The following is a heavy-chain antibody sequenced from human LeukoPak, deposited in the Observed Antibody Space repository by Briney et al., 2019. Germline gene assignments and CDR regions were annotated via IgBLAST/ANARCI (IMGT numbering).Heavy chain of an antibody. CDR2: ISTDSGNT. J-gene: IGHJ5*02. CDR1: GYTFINYG. D-gene: IGHD4-17*01. V-gene: IGHV1-18*01. Sequence: ASVKVSCKASGYTFINYGISWVRQAPGQGLEWIGWISTDSGNTKYAQKLQGRVTLTKDTSTGTDYMELRSLRSEDTAVYYCVSSAVTTQNSWFDPWGQGTLVTVSS. CDR3: VSSAVTTQNSWFDP.